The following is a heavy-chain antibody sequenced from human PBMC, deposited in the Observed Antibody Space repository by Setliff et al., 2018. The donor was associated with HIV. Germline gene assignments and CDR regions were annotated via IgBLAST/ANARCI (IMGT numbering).Heavy chain of an antibody. D-gene: IGHD2-2*01. CDR1: GDSISSGSSY. CDR2: IYTSGST. V-gene: IGHV4-61*02. Sequence: PSETLSLTCSVSGDSISSGSSYWSWIRQPAGKGLEWIGRIYTSGSTDHNPSLRSRVTISIDTSKNQFSLKLGSVTAADTAVYYCARVDCSSTSCYRDYYYYMDVWGKGTTVTVSS. J-gene: IGHJ6*03. CDR3: ARVDCSSTSCYRDYYYYMDV.